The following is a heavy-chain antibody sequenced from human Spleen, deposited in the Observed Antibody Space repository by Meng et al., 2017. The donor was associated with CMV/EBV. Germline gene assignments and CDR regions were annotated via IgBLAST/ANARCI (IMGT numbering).Heavy chain of an antibody. CDR3: AKDSEVGWGGDSGFDY. J-gene: IGHJ4*02. CDR2: IWFDGSNE. V-gene: IGHV3-33*06. CDR1: GFTFSSFA. Sequence: GFTFSSFAMDWGRQAPGKGLEWVAVIWFDGSNEYFADFVKGRFIISRDNSKNTLYLHMNSLRVEDTAVYYCAKDSEVGWGGDSGFDYWGQGTLVTVSS. D-gene: IGHD2-21*02.